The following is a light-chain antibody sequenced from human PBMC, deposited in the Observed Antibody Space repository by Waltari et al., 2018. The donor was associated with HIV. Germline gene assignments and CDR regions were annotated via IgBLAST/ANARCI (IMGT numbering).Light chain of an antibody. CDR3: SSYAPTNNFYVL. V-gene: IGLV2-8*01. Sequence: ISCTGTSSDIGGYNYVSWYQQHPGKAPKLIMTEVTKRPSGVPDRFSGSKSGNTASLTVSGLQAEDEAHYYCSSYAPTNNFYVLFGGGTALTVL. J-gene: IGLJ2*01. CDR2: EVT. CDR1: SSDIGGYNY.